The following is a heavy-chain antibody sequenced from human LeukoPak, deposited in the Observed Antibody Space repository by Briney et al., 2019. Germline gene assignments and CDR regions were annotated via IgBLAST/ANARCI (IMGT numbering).Heavy chain of an antibody. CDR2: FIGSGGST. Sequence: GGPLRLSCEASGFTFSSYAMSWVRQAPGKGLEWVSAFIGSGGSTYYADSVKGRFTISRDNSKNTLYLQMNSLRAEDTAVYYCAKGGYYDSSGYFRLDYWGQGTLVTVSS. D-gene: IGHD3-22*01. V-gene: IGHV3-23*01. J-gene: IGHJ4*02. CDR1: GFTFSSYA. CDR3: AKGGYYDSSGYFRLDY.